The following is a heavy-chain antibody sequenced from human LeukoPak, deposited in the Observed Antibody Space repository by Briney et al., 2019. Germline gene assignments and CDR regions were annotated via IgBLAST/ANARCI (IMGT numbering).Heavy chain of an antibody. Sequence: SQTLSLTCTVSGASISRGYYSWPWIRQPPGKGLEWNGYHYHSGSAYYNPSLKSRITISVDRSKNQFSLKLTSVTAADTAVYYCARGGGYSSSWYGDYYYYMDVWGKGTTVTVSS. V-gene: IGHV4-30-2*01. CDR3: ARGGGYSSSWYGDYYYYMDV. CDR2: HYHSGSA. J-gene: IGHJ6*03. CDR1: GASISRGYYS. D-gene: IGHD6-13*01.